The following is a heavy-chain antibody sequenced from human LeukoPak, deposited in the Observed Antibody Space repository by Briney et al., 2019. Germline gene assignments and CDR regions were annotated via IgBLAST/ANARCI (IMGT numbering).Heavy chain of an antibody. Sequence: ASVKVSCKASGYTFTGYYMHWVRQAPGQGLEWMGWINPNSGGTKYSQKFQGRVTITRDTSASTAYMDLSSLRSEDTAVYYCARNTETAIPLPYYFDYWGQGTLVTVSS. CDR1: GYTFTGYY. CDR3: ARNTETAIPLPYYFDY. V-gene: IGHV1-2*02. CDR2: INPNSGGT. D-gene: IGHD2-21*02. J-gene: IGHJ4*02.